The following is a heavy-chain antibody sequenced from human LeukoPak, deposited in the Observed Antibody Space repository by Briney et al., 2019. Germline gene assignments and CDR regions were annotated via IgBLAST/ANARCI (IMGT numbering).Heavy chain of an antibody. CDR2: INHSGST. CDR3: ARGRLARSGA. D-gene: IGHD1-26*01. CDR1: GGSFSGYY. Sequence: SESLSLTCAVYGGSFSGYYWSWIRQPPGKGLEWIGEINHSGSTNYNPSLKSRVTISVDTSKNQFSLKLSSVTAADTAVYYCARGRLARSGAWGQGTLVTLSS. V-gene: IGHV4-34*01. J-gene: IGHJ5*02.